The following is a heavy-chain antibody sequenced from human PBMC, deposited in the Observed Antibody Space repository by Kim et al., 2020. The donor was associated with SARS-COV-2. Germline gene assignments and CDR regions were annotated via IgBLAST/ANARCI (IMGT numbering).Heavy chain of an antibody. V-gene: IGHV4-61*02. CDR3: AREEIIEVGTGWLDP. Sequence: SETLSLTCTVSGGSVTSGNYYWTWVRQPAGYGLEWIGRIYTSGTTNYNPSLKSRVTISVDKSKNHFSLKLTSVTAADTAVYYCAREEIIEVGTGWLDPWGQGTLVTVSS. J-gene: IGHJ5*02. CDR1: GGSVTSGNYY. CDR2: IYTSGTT. D-gene: IGHD1-1*01.